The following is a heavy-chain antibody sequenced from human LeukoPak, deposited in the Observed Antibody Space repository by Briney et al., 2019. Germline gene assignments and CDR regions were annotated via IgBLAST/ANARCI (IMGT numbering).Heavy chain of an antibody. V-gene: IGHV1-8*01. Sequence: ASVKVSCKASGYTFTSYDINWVRQATGQGLEWMGWMNPNSGNTGYAQKFQGRVTMTTNTSISTAYMELSSLRSEDTAVYYCARGRYEGSPLTYYYYYMDVWGKGTTVTVSS. J-gene: IGHJ6*03. D-gene: IGHD3-16*01. CDR3: ARGRYEGSPLTYYYYYMDV. CDR2: MNPNSGNT. CDR1: GYTFTSYD.